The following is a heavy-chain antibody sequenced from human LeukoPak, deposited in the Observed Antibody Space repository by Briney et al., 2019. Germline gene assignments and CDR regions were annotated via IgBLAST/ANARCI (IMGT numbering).Heavy chain of an antibody. CDR2: IIPIFGTA. V-gene: IGHV1-69*06. D-gene: IGHD3-10*01. J-gene: IGHJ4*02. CDR1: GYTFTSYG. CDR3: ARDLGGSGSIWAYYFDY. Sequence: GASVKVSCKASGYTFTSYGISWVRQAPGQGLEWMGGIIPIFGTANYAQKFQGRVTITADKSTSTAYMELSSLRSEDTAVYYCARDLGGSGSIWAYYFDYWGQGTLVTVSS.